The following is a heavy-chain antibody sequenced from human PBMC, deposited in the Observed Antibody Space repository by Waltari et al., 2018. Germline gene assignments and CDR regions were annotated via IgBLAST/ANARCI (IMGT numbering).Heavy chain of an antibody. D-gene: IGHD3-16*01. Sequence: EVQLVESGGGLVQPGGSLSLSCAASGFTLSTYQMNWVRQAPGKWLGWVSYLSHSGSTIYYADSVKGRFTISRDNAENSLYLQMNSLRAEDTAIYYCARSHYDSGRYGDNWGQGALVTVSS. J-gene: IGHJ4*02. CDR3: ARSHYDSGRYGDN. CDR2: LSHSGSTI. CDR1: GFTLSTYQ. V-gene: IGHV3-48*03.